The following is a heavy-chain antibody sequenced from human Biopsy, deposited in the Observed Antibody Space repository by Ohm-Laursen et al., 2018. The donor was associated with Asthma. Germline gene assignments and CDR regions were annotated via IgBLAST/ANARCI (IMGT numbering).Heavy chain of an antibody. CDR3: TRWSLRVRDTPNDY. CDR1: GYTFTDYH. V-gene: IGHV1-2*06. Sequence: SSVKVSCKASGYTFTDYHMHWVRQAPGQGLEWMGRINPNSGGTNYAQKFQGRVTMTRDTSISTAYMELSSLRSEDTAVYYCTRWSLRVRDTPNDYWGQGTLVTVSS. D-gene: IGHD3-16*01. CDR2: INPNSGGT. J-gene: IGHJ4*02.